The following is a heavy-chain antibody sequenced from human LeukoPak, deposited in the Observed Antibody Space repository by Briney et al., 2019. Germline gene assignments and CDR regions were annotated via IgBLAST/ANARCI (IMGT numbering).Heavy chain of an antibody. Sequence: GGSLKLSCAASEFTFSGSAMHWVRQASGKGLEWVGRIRSKANSYATAYAASVKGRFTISRDDSKNTAYLQMNSLKTEDTAVYYCTRHKVVVPAATRGLYYMDVWGKGTTVTVSS. CDR3: TRHKVVVPAATRGLYYMDV. CDR1: EFTFSGSA. D-gene: IGHD2-2*01. CDR2: IRSKANSYAT. V-gene: IGHV3-73*01. J-gene: IGHJ6*03.